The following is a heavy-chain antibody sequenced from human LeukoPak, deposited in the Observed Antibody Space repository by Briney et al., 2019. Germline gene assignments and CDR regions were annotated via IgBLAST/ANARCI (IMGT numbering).Heavy chain of an antibody. V-gene: IGHV1-18*01. Sequence: GASVTVSCKASGYTFTSYGISWVRQAPGQGLEWMGWISAYNGNTNYAQKLQGRVTMTTDTSTSTAYMELRSLRSDDTAVYYCARKSAVAGTEYYYYGMDVWGQGTTVTVSS. D-gene: IGHD6-19*01. CDR3: ARKSAVAGTEYYYYGMDV. J-gene: IGHJ6*02. CDR2: ISAYNGNT. CDR1: GYTFTSYG.